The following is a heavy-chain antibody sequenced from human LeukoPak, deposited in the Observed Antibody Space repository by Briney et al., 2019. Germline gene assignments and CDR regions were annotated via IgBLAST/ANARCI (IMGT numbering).Heavy chain of an antibody. CDR2: IYYSGST. V-gene: IGHV4-39*07. CDR1: GGSISSSSYY. CDR3: AGSYGDLDY. D-gene: IGHD4-17*01. Sequence: PSETLSLTCTVSGGSISSSSYYWGWIRQPPGKGLEWIGSIYYSGSTHYNPSLKSRVTISVDTSKNQFSLKLSSVTAADTAVYYCAGSYGDLDYWGQGTLVTVSS. J-gene: IGHJ4*02.